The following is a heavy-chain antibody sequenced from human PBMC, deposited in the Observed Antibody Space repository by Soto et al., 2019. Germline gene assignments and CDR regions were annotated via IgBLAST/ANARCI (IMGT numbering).Heavy chain of an antibody. J-gene: IGHJ4*02. D-gene: IGHD6-19*01. Sequence: QVLLLQSGAEVKKPGASVKVSCKASGYTFSGFYMHWVRQAPGQGLEWMGWINPSNGGTKYAEKFQGRVTMTRDTSISTAYVELSRPTSDDTAVYYCASAAVTGTAGLDFWGQGTLVTVSS. CDR2: INPSNGGT. CDR3: ASAAVTGTAGLDF. CDR1: GYTFSGFY. V-gene: IGHV1-2*02.